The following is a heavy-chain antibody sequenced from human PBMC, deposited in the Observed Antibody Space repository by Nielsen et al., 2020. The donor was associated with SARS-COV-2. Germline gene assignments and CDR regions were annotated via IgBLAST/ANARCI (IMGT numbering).Heavy chain of an antibody. CDR3: AKDIGRGYSGYPYYYYGMDV. D-gene: IGHD5-12*01. CDR2: ISGSGGST. V-gene: IGHV3-23*01. Sequence: WIRQPPGKGLEWVSAISGSGGSTYYADSVKGRFTISRDNSKNTLYLQMNSLRADDTALYYCAKDIGRGYSGYPYYYYGMDVWGQGTTVTVSS. J-gene: IGHJ6*02.